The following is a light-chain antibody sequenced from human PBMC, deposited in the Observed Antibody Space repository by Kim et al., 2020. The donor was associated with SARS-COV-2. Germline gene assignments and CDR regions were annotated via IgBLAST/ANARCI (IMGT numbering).Light chain of an antibody. Sequence: ELTQPPSASGTPGQRVTISCSGTSSNIGTRQVHWYQQLPGTAPKLLIYRNDQRPSGVPDRFSCSKSGTSASLTISGLRSEDEADYYCAAWDDSLRGPVFGGGTQLTVL. V-gene: IGLV1-47*01. CDR1: SSNIGTRQ. CDR2: RND. CDR3: AAWDDSLRGPV. J-gene: IGLJ3*02.